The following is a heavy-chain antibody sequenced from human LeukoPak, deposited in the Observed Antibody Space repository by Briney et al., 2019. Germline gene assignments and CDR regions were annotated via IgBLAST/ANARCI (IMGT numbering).Heavy chain of an antibody. V-gene: IGHV4-34*01. CDR3: ARAGDSSDYGDY. D-gene: IGHD3-22*01. CDR1: GGSFSGYY. CDR2: INHSGST. J-gene: IGHJ4*02. Sequence: SETLSLTCAVYGGSFSGYYWSWSRQPPGKGLEWIGEINHSGSTNYNPSLKSRVTISVDTSKNQFSLKLSSVTAADTAVYYCARAGDSSDYGDYWGQGTLVTVSS.